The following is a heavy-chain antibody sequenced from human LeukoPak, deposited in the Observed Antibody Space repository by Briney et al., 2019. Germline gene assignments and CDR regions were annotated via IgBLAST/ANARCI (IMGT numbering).Heavy chain of an antibody. Sequence: SETLSLNCTVSGGSINNYYWNWIRQSPGKGLEWIGYIYYSGTTNYNPSLKSRVTLSVDTSKNQFSLRLSSVTAADTAVYYCARVPSYSSSWYFDYWGQGTLVTVSS. CDR1: GGSINNYY. D-gene: IGHD6-13*01. CDR2: IYYSGTT. CDR3: ARVPSYSSSWYFDY. V-gene: IGHV4-59*01. J-gene: IGHJ4*02.